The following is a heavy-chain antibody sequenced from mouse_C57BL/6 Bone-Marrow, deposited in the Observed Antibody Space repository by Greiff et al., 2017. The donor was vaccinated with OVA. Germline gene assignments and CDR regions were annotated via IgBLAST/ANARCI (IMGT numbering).Heavy chain of an antibody. CDR2: IDPEDGDT. CDR3: ARWYYGSSFAY. V-gene: IGHV14-2*01. J-gene: IGHJ3*01. D-gene: IGHD1-1*01. Sequence: EVKLQESGAELVKPGASVKLSCTASGFNITDYYMHWVKQRTEQGLEWIGRIDPEDGDTKYAPKFQGKATITADTSSNTAYLKLSSLTSEDTAVYYCARWYYGSSFAYRGQGTQVTVSA. CDR1: GFNITDYY.